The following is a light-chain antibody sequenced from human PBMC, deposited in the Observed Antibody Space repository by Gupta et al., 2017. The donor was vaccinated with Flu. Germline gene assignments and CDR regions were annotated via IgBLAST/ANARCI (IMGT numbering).Light chain of an antibody. J-gene: IGLJ3*02. CDR3: CSYAGYYTWV. CDR1: NSDIGASNF. Sequence: QSALTKPRSVSDSPVMSVTISCTGTNSDIGASNFVSWYQHHPGKAPTLMIFDVNKRPSGVPDRFSGSKSGSTASLTIAGLQAEDEADYYCCSYAGYYTWVFGGGTKLTVL. CDR2: DVN. V-gene: IGLV2-11*01.